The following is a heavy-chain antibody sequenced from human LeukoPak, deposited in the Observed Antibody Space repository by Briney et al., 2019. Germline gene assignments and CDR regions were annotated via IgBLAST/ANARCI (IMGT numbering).Heavy chain of an antibody. CDR1: GYSFTSYW. Sequence: GESLKVSCKGSGYSFTSYWIGWVRQMPGKGLELVGIIYPGDSDTRYSPSFQGQVTISADKSISTAYLQWSSLKASDTAMYYWARQVGYCSSTSCLGNWFDPWGQGTLVTVSS. CDR3: ARQVGYCSSTSCLGNWFDP. CDR2: IYPGDSDT. J-gene: IGHJ5*02. D-gene: IGHD2-2*01. V-gene: IGHV5-51*01.